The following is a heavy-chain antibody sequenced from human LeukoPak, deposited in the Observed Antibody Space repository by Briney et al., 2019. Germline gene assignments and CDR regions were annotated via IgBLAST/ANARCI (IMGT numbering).Heavy chain of an antibody. Sequence: SVKVSCKASGGTFSNYAISWVRQAPGQGLEWMGGIIPIFGTANYAQKFQGRVTITADESTSTAYMELSSLRSEDTAVYYCARERDHYDIFGPDTYYFDYWGQGTLVTVSS. CDR3: ARERDHYDIFGPDTYYFDY. J-gene: IGHJ4*02. CDR1: GGTFSNYA. V-gene: IGHV1-69*13. D-gene: IGHD3-9*01. CDR2: IIPIFGTA.